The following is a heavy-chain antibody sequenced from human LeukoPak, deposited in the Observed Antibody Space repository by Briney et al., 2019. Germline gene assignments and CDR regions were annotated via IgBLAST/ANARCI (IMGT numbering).Heavy chain of an antibody. CDR3: ARESTDSQI. J-gene: IGHJ3*02. V-gene: IGHV3-21*01. CDR2: ISSSSSYI. CDR1: GFTFSSYS. D-gene: IGHD2-21*02. Sequence: GGSLRLSCAASGFTFSSYSMNWVRQAPGKGLEWVSSISSSSSYIHYADSVKGRFTISRDNAKNSLYLQMNSLRAEDTAVYYCARESTDSQIWGQGTMVTVSS.